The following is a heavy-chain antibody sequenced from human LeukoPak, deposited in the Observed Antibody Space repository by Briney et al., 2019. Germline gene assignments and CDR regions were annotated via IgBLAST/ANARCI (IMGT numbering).Heavy chain of an antibody. V-gene: IGHV3-21*01. CDR1: GFTFSSYS. CDR3: ARPHSSSWYWFDP. Sequence: GGSPRLSCAASGFTFSSYSMNWVRQAPGKGLEWVSSISSSSSYIYYAVSVKGRFTISRDNAKNSLYLQMNSLRAEDTAVYYCARPHSSSWYWFDPWGQGTLVTVSS. J-gene: IGHJ5*02. CDR2: ISSSSSYI. D-gene: IGHD6-13*01.